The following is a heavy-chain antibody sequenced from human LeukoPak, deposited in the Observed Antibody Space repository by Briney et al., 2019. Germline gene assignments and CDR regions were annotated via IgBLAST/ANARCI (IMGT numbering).Heavy chain of an antibody. D-gene: IGHD5-18*01. CDR2: ISSSSSYI. V-gene: IGHV3-21*01. CDR1: EFTFSTYS. CDR3: ARGENNYGYYYFDY. J-gene: IGHJ4*02. Sequence: PGGSLGLSCAASEFTFSTYSMNWVRQAPGKGLEWVSSISSSSSYIYYADSVKGRFTISRDNAKNSLYLQMNSLRAEDTAVYYCARGENNYGYYYFDYWGQGTLVTVSS.